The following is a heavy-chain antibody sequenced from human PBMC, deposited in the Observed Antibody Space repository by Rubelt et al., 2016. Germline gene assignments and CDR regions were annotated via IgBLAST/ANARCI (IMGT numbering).Heavy chain of an antibody. J-gene: IGHJ6*02. CDR2: ITWNSGII. CDR3: ASSLIGSMGYLYYYGMDV. Sequence: EVQLVESGGGLIQPGGSLRLSCAASGFTFDDYAMHWVRQAPGKGLEWVSGITWNSGIIGYADSVKGRFTISRDNAKNSLHLQRNVLGAEDTAVYYCASSLIGSMGYLYYYGMDVWGQGTTVTVSS. D-gene: IGHD5-18*01. V-gene: IGHV3-9*01. CDR1: GFTFDDYA.